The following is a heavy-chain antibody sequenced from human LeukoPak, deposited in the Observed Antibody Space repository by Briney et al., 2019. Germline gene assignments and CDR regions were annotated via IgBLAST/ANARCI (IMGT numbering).Heavy chain of an antibody. V-gene: IGHV3-15*01. CDR3: AKEVRSGYYFDS. CDR2: IKSKTDGGTT. J-gene: IGHJ4*02. CDR1: GFTFSNAW. Sequence: GGFLRLSCAASGFTFSNAWMSWVRQAPGKGLEGVGRIKSKTDGGTTDYAAPVKGRFTISRDDSKNTLFLQMNSLRAEDTAVYYCAKEVRSGYYFDSWGQGTLVTVSS. D-gene: IGHD4/OR15-4a*01.